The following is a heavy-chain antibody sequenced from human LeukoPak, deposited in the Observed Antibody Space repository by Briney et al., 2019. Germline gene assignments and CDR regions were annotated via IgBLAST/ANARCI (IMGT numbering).Heavy chain of an antibody. V-gene: IGHV4-31*03. CDR3: AREICSGGSCYSDY. CDR2: IYYSGST. D-gene: IGHD2-15*01. J-gene: IGHJ4*02. Sequence: PSETLSLTCTVSGGSISSGGYYWSWIRQHPGKGLEWIGYIYYSGSTYYNPSLRSRVTISVDTSKNQFSLKLSSVTAADTAVYYCAREICSGGSCYSDYWGQGTLVTVSS. CDR1: GGSISSGGYY.